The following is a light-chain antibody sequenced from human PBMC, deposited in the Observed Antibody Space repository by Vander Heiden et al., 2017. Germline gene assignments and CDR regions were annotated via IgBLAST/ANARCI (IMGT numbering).Light chain of an antibody. CDR2: DVT. Sequence: QSALTQPASVSGSPGQSITISCTGTNSDVGGYTSVAWYQQQPGKAPKLMIYDVTNRPLGISNRFSGCKSGNTASLTISGLQAEDEAAYYCSSFRSGSTLVVFGGGTMLTVL. V-gene: IGLV2-14*03. CDR1: NSDVGGYTS. CDR3: SSFRSGSTLVV. J-gene: IGLJ2*01.